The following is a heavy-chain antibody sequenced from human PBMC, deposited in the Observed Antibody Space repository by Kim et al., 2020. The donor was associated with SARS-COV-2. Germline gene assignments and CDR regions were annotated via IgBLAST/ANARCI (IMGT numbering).Heavy chain of an antibody. Sequence: SETLSLTCTVSGGSISSYYRSWIRQPAGKGLEWIGRIYTSGSTNYNPSLKSRVTMSVDTSKNQFSLKLSSVTAADTAVYYCARSGALRSNAFDIWGQGTMVTVSS. CDR3: ARSGALRSNAFDI. J-gene: IGHJ3*02. V-gene: IGHV4-4*07. CDR2: IYTSGST. CDR1: GGSISSYY. D-gene: IGHD4-17*01.